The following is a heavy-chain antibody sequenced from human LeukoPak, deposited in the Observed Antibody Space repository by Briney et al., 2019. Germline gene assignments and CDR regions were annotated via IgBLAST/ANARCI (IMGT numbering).Heavy chain of an antibody. J-gene: IGHJ5*02. CDR3: ARDVVVVVPAAILRWFDP. CDR1: GGSISSYY. V-gene: IGHV4-59*01. Sequence: PSETLSLTCTVSGGSISSYYWSWIRQPPGKGLERIGYIYYSGSTNYNPSLKSRVTISVDTSKNQFSLKLSSVTAADTAVYYCARDVVVVVPAAILRWFDPWGPGTLVTVSS. CDR2: IYYSGST. D-gene: IGHD2-2*01.